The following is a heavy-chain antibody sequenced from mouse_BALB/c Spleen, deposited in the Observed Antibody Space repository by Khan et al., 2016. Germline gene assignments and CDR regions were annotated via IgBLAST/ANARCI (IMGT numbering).Heavy chain of an antibody. CDR2: IDPENGNT. V-gene: IGHV14-1*02. Sequence: VRLQQSGAELVRPGALVKLSCKASGFNIKDYYMHWVKQRPEQGLEWIGWIDPENGNTIYDPKFPGKASITADTSSNTAYLQLSSLTSEDTAVSSCAPSTVVPFAYWGQGTLVTVSA. D-gene: IGHD1-1*01. CDR1: GFNIKDYY. CDR3: APSTVVPFAY. J-gene: IGHJ3*01.